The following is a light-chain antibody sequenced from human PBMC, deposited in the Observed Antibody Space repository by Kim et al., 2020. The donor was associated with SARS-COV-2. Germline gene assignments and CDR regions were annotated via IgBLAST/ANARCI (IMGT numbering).Light chain of an antibody. J-gene: IGLJ3*02. CDR1: SSAVGGCNY. CDR2: DVD. V-gene: IGLV2-14*04. CDR3: SSYTTSSTSV. Sequence: GQSLSMSCTGTSSAVGGCNYVSWYQQHPGKDPQLMIYDVDKRPSGVSNRFSGSKSGNTTSLTISGLQAEDEADYYCSSYTTSSTSVFGGGTQLTVL.